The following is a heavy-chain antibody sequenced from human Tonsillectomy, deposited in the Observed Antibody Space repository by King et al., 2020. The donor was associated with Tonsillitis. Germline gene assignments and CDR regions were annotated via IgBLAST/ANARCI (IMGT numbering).Heavy chain of an antibody. D-gene: IGHD3-3*01. J-gene: IGHJ4*02. V-gene: IGHV3-15*04. CDR3: TTTPGITIFGVVNDY. CDR1: GFTFSNAR. Sequence: LQLVQSGGGLVKSGGSLRLSCAASGFTFSNARMSWVRQAPGKGLEGVGRIESKTDGGTTDYAAPVKGRFTISRDDSQNTLYLQMSSLKTEDTAVYYCTTTPGITIFGVVNDYWGQGTLVTVSS. CDR2: IESKTDGGTT.